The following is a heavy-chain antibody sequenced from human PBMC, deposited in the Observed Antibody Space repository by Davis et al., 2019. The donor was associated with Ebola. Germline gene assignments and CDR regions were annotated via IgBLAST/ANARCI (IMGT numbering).Heavy chain of an antibody. CDR3: ARSSYQPDY. CDR2: ISSDGAKI. CDR1: GFTFSSFA. J-gene: IGHJ4*02. D-gene: IGHD2-2*01. Sequence: PGGSLRLSCAASGFTFSSFAMTWVRQAPGKGLEWVSSISSDGAKIYNADSMKGRFSISRDSTSNTLYLQMNGLRAEDTAVYYCARSSYQPDYWGQGTLVTVSS. V-gene: IGHV3-23*01.